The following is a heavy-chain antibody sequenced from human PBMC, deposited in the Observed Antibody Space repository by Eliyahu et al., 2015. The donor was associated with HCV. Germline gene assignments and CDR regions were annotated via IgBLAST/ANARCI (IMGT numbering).Heavy chain of an antibody. CDR2: IYYSGST. V-gene: IGHV4-39*01. D-gene: IGHD7-27*01. CDR1: GXSIXXKTXY. CDR3: ARHATSSTGDDTFDI. J-gene: IGHJ3*02. Sequence: QLQLQESGPGLVKPSETLSLXCSVSGXSIXXKTXYWGWIRQTPGKGLEWIGSIYYSGSTYYNPSLKSRVTISVDTSKNHFSLNLRSVTAADTAVYYCARHATSSTGDDTFDIWGQGTMVTVSS.